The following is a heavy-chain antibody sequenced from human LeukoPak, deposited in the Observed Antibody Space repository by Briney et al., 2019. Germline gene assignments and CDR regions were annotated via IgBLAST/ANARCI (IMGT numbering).Heavy chain of an antibody. D-gene: IGHD4-17*01. J-gene: IGHJ4*02. Sequence: SQTLSLTCAVSGGSISSGGYSWRWIRQPPGKGLEWIGYIYHSGSTYYNPSLKSRVTISVDRSKNQFSLKLSSVTAADTAVYYCARGAVTTVYYFDYWGQGTLVTVSS. CDR2: IYHSGST. CDR1: GGSISSGGYS. V-gene: IGHV4-30-2*01. CDR3: ARGAVTTVYYFDY.